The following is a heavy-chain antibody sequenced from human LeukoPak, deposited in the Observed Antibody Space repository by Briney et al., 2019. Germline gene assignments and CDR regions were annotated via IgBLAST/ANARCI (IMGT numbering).Heavy chain of an antibody. V-gene: IGHV3-30*04. CDR3: ASGDSSGWTQLDY. CDR2: ISYDGSNK. D-gene: IGHD6-25*01. Sequence: PGGSLRLSCAASGFTFSSYAMHWVRQAPGKGLEWVAVISYDGSNKYYADSVKGRFTISRDDSKNTLCLQMNSLRAEDTAVYYCASGDSSGWTQLDYWGQGTLVTVSS. CDR1: GFTFSSYA. J-gene: IGHJ4*02.